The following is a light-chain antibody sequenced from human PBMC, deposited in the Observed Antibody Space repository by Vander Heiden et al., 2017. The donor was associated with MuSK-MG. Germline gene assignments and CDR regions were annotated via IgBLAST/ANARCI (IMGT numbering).Light chain of an antibody. Sequence: QSVLPQPPSASGTPGQRVTISCSGSSSNIRGNTVNWYQQLPGTAPKLLIYSNNQRPSGVPDRFSGSKSGTSASLAISGLQSEDEADYYCSTWDDSLNGKVFGGGTKLTVL. CDR1: SSNIRGNT. CDR2: SNN. J-gene: IGLJ3*02. V-gene: IGLV1-44*01. CDR3: STWDDSLNGKV.